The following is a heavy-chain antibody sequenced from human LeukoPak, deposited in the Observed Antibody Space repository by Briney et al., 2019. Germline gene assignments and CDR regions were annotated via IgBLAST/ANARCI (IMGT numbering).Heavy chain of an antibody. J-gene: IGHJ6*02. V-gene: IGHV3-23*01. CDR2: VSGSGGNT. Sequence: GGSLRLSCAASGFTFSSYAMSWVRLAPGEGLEWVSGVSGSGGNTKYEDSVKGRFTISRDNSKNTLYLQLNSLRVEDTAVYYCAKGPYGLGIYYGMDVWGQGTTVTV. CDR3: AKGPYGLGIYYGMDV. D-gene: IGHD3-10*01. CDR1: GFTFSSYA.